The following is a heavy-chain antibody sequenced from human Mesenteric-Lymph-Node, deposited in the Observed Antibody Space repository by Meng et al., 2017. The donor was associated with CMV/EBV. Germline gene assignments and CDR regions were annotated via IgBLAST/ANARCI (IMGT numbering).Heavy chain of an antibody. D-gene: IGHD3-10*01. CDR3: ARVGYYGSGAYDY. J-gene: IGHJ4*02. CDR1: GYNFNVYY. CDR2: INPSTGGT. Sequence: ASVKVSCKASGYNFNVYYMHWVRQAPGQGPEWMGWINPSTGGTDLAQKFQGRVTMTRDTSINTAYMELRRLRSDDTAVYYCARVGYYGSGAYDYWGQGTLVTVSS. V-gene: IGHV1-2*02.